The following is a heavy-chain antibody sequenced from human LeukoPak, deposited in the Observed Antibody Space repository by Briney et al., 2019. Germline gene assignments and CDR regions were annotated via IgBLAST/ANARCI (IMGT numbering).Heavy chain of an antibody. CDR2: IYTSGST. Sequence: ASETLSLTCTVSGGSISSYYWSWIRQPAGKGLEWIGRIYTSGSTNYNPSLKSRVTMSVDTSKNQFSLKLSSVTAADTAVYYCARGGYYYGSGSYSWFDPWGQGTLVTVSS. CDR1: GGSISSYY. CDR3: ARGGYYYGSGSYSWFDP. V-gene: IGHV4-4*07. J-gene: IGHJ5*02. D-gene: IGHD3-10*01.